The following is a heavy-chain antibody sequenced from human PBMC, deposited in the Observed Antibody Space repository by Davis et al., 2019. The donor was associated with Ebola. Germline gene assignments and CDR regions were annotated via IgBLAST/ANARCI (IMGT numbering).Heavy chain of an antibody. CDR3: SKYAVAATLFSNWFDP. D-gene: IGHD2-15*01. CDR1: GFTFSSYA. J-gene: IGHJ5*02. CDR2: ISGSGGST. V-gene: IGHV3-23*01. Sequence: GESLKISCAASGFTFSSYAMSWVRQAPGKGLEWVAAISGSGGSTYYADSVKGRFILSRDNSKTTLSLQMNSLRAEDTAVYYCSKYAVAATLFSNWFDPWGQGTLVTVSS.